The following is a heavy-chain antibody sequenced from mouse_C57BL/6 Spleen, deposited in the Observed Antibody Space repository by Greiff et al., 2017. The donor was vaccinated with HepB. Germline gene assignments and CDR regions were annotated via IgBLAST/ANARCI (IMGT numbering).Heavy chain of an antibody. Sequence: EVQLQQSGAELVRPGASVKLSCTASGFNIKDDYMHWVKQRPEQGLEWIGWIDPENGDTEYASKFQGKATITADTSSNTAYLQLSSLTSEDTAVYYCTRYYYGSSQAGFAYWGQGTLVTVSA. CDR1: GFNIKDDY. V-gene: IGHV14-4*01. J-gene: IGHJ3*01. D-gene: IGHD1-1*01. CDR3: TRYYYGSSQAGFAY. CDR2: IDPENGDT.